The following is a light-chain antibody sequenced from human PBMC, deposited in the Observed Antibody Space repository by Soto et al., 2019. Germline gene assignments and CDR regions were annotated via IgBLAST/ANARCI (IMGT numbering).Light chain of an antibody. CDR3: CSYAGSSTLV. CDR1: SSDVGTYNL. CDR2: EGS. V-gene: IGLV2-23*03. Sequence: QSALTQPASVSGSPGQSITISCTGTSSDVGTYNLVSWYQQAPGKAPKLMIFEGSKRPSGVSNRFSGSKSGNTASLTISGLQAEDEADYYCCSYAGSSTLVFGTGTKLTVL. J-gene: IGLJ1*01.